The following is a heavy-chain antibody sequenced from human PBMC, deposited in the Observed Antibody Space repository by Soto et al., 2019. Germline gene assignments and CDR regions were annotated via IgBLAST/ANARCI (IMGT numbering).Heavy chain of an antibody. D-gene: IGHD3-10*01. Sequence: PGGSLRLSCAASGFTFSSYSLSWVRQAPGKELEWVSAISGSGGSTYYADSVKGRFTISRDNSKNTLYLQMNSLRAEDTAVYYCARDSFDLLTNYFDYWGQGTLLTVSS. CDR2: ISGSGGST. CDR3: ARDSFDLLTNYFDY. V-gene: IGHV3-23*01. CDR1: GFTFSSYS. J-gene: IGHJ4*02.